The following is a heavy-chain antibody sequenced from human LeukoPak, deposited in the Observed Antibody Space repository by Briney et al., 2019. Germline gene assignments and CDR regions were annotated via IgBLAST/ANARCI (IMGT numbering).Heavy chain of an antibody. V-gene: IGHV4-61*01. D-gene: IGHD3-16*01. Sequence: SETLSLTCTVSGGSVSSGSYYWSWIRQPPGKGLEWIGYIYYSGSTNYNPSLKSRVTISVDTSKNQFSLKLSFVTAADTAVYYCARMRLGGSRSRSGPYYYYGMDVWGKGTTVTVSS. CDR1: GGSVSSGSYY. CDR3: ARMRLGGSRSRSGPYYYYGMDV. J-gene: IGHJ6*04. CDR2: IYYSGST.